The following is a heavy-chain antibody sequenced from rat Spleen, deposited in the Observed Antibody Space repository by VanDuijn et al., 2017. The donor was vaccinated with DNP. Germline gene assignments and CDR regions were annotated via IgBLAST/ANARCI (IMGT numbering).Heavy chain of an antibody. D-gene: IGHD1-10*01. J-gene: IGHJ2*01. Sequence: EVQLVESGGGLVQPGRSLKLSCAASGFTFSNYDMAWVRQAPTKGLEWVASISTSGGSTYYRDSVKGRFTVSRDNAKSTLYLQMDSLRSEDTATYYCARLPYTGWGQGVMVTVSS. CDR2: ISTSGGST. V-gene: IGHV5-25*01. CDR3: ARLPYTG. CDR1: GFTFSNYD.